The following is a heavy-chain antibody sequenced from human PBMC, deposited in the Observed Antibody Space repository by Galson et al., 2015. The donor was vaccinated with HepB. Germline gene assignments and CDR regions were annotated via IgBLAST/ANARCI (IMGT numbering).Heavy chain of an antibody. J-gene: IGHJ4*02. CDR2: IYFSGST. CDR1: GDSVRSGTHY. Sequence: SETLSLTCSVSGDSVRSGTHYWSWIRQPPGKGLEWIGYIYFSGSTNYNPSLRSRVTISADTSKNQFSLKLNSVTAADTAVYYCARASEGQWLYYFDYWGQGTLVTVSS. CDR3: ARASEGQWLYYFDY. V-gene: IGHV4-61*01. D-gene: IGHD6-19*01.